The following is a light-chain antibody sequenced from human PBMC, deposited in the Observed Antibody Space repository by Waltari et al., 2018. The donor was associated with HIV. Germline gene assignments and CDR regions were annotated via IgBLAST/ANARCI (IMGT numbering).Light chain of an antibody. CDR3: QQRSNWPTTYT. CDR1: QSVRRY. Sequence: EIVLTQSPATLSLCPGERATLSCRASQSVRRYLAWYQQKPGQAPRLLIYDASNRVTGIPARFSGTGSGTDFTLTISSLEPEDFAVYYCQQRSNWPTTYTFGQGTKLEIK. V-gene: IGKV3-11*01. CDR2: DAS. J-gene: IGKJ2*01.